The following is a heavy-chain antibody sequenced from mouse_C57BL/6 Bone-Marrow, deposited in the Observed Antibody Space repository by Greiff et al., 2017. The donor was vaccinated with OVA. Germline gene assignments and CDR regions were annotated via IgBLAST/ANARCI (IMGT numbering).Heavy chain of an antibody. J-gene: IGHJ3*01. CDR1: GFTFSSYA. CDR3: ARVGYYGSWAY. CDR2: ISDGGSYT. Sequence: EVKLVESGGGLVKPGGSLKLSCAASGFTFSSYAMSWVRQTPEKRLEWVATISDGGSYTYYPDNVKGRFTISRDNAKNNLYLQMSHLKSEDTAMYYCARVGYYGSWAYWGQGTLVTVAA. D-gene: IGHD1-1*01. V-gene: IGHV5-4*03.